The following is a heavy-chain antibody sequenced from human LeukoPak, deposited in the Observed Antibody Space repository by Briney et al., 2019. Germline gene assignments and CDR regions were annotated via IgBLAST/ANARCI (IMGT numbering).Heavy chain of an antibody. J-gene: IGHJ6*02. CDR1: GFTFSDYA. CDR3: AKDRGNGDDSISYYFGMDV. D-gene: IGHD1-1*01. CDR2: ISGSGGST. Sequence: PGGSLRLSCAASGFTFSDYAMSWVRQAPGKGLEWVSGISGSGGSTYFADSVKGRFTISRDNSKSTLYLQMNTLRAEDTAVYYCAKDRGNGDDSISYYFGMDVWGQGTTVTVSS. V-gene: IGHV3-23*01.